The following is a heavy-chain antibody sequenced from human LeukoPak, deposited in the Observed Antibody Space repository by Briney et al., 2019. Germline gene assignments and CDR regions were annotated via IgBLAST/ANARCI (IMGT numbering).Heavy chain of an antibody. Sequence: PGGSLRLSCAASGFTFSSFWMNWVRQAPGKGPEWVANIKQDGSEKLYVDSLKGRFTISRDNARNSLYLQMNSLRVEDTAVYYCARDETGGYFENWGQGTLVTVSS. CDR2: IKQDGSEK. J-gene: IGHJ4*02. CDR3: ARDETGGYFEN. V-gene: IGHV3-7*01. D-gene: IGHD3-10*01. CDR1: GFTFSSFW.